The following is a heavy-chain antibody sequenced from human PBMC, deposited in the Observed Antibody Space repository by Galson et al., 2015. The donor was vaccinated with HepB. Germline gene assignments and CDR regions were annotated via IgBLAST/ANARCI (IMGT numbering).Heavy chain of an antibody. J-gene: IGHJ4*02. Sequence: SLRLSCAASGFTFRSYSMNWVRQAPGEGLESVSSISSSSSYIYYAASVKGRFTISRDNAKNSLYLQMNSLRAEDTAVYYCARDYRLPFHEGSSSVFDPYYFDYWGQGTLVTVSS. CDR2: ISSSSSYI. CDR3: ARDYRLPFHEGSSSVFDPYYFDY. V-gene: IGHV3-21*01. D-gene: IGHD6-6*01. CDR1: GFTFRSYS.